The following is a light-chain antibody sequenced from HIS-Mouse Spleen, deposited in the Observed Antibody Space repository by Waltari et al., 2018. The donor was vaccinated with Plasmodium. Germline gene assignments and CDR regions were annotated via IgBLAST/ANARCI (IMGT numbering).Light chain of an antibody. CDR1: ALPNKY. Sequence: VSPGHTARITCSGDALPNKYAYWYQQKSGQAPVLVIYEDSKRPSGIPERFSGSSSGTMATLTISGAQVEDEADYYCYSTDSSGNHRVFGGGTKLTVL. CDR3: YSTDSSGNHRV. J-gene: IGLJ3*02. V-gene: IGLV3-10*01. CDR2: EDS.